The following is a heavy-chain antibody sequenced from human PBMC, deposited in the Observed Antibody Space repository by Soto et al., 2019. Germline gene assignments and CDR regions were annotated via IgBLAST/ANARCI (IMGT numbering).Heavy chain of an antibody. Sequence: SETLSLTCAVYGGSFSGYYWSWIRQPPGKGLEWIGEINHSGSTNYNPSLKSRVTISVDTSKNQFSLKLSSVTAADTAVYYCARVLVRGVISGGYSWFDPWGQGTLVT. D-gene: IGHD3-10*01. CDR1: GGSFSGYY. V-gene: IGHV4-34*01. CDR2: INHSGST. J-gene: IGHJ5*02. CDR3: ARVLVRGVISGGYSWFDP.